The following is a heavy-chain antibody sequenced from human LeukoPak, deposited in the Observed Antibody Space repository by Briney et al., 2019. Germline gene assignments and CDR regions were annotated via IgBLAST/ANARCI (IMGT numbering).Heavy chain of an antibody. CDR2: IYYSGST. Sequence: PSETLSLTCTVSGGSISSYYWSWIRQPPGKALEWIGYIYYSGSTNYNPSLKSRVTISVDTSKKQFSLKLSSVTAADTAVYYCARLLNSSGWVGTWFDPWGQGTLVTVSS. J-gene: IGHJ5*02. V-gene: IGHV4-59*08. CDR3: ARLLNSSGWVGTWFDP. CDR1: GGSISSYY. D-gene: IGHD6-19*01.